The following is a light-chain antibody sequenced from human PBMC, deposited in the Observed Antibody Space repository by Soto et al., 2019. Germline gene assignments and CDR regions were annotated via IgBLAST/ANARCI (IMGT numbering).Light chain of an antibody. CDR3: QTWHTGARVV. Sequence: QPVLTQSPSASASLGASVKLTCTLSSGHSSYAIAWHQQQPEKGPRYLMQLSSDGSHSKGDGIPDRFSGSSSGAERYLTISSPPSADEADYYSQTWHTGARVVFGGGTKLTVL. J-gene: IGLJ2*01. CDR2: LSSDGSH. CDR1: SGHSSYA. V-gene: IGLV4-69*01.